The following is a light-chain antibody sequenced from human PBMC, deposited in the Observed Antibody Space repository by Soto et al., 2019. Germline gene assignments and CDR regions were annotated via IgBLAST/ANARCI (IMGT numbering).Light chain of an antibody. V-gene: IGLV2-14*01. CDR3: SSYTGTSTFV. Sequence: QSVLTQPASVSGSPGQSITISCTGTSSDVGGYDYVSWHQQLPGKAPKLMIYDVNNRPSGVSNRFSGSKSGNTASLTISGLQAEDEADYYCSSYTGTSTFVFGGGTKVTVL. CDR1: SSDVGGYDY. J-gene: IGLJ1*01. CDR2: DVN.